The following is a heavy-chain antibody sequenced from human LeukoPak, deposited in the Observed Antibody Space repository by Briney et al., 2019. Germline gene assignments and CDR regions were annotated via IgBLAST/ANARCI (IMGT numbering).Heavy chain of an antibody. CDR1: GYSFTSYW. V-gene: IGHV5-51*01. J-gene: IGHJ4*02. CDR3: ARLLPGRDCYNFFDY. Sequence: GESLKISCKGSGYSFTSYWIGWVRQMPGKGLEWMGIIWPGDSDTRYSPSFQGQVTISAGKSISTAYLQWSSLKASDTAMYYCARLLPGRDCYNFFDYWGQGTLVTVSS. D-gene: IGHD5-24*01. CDR2: IWPGDSDT.